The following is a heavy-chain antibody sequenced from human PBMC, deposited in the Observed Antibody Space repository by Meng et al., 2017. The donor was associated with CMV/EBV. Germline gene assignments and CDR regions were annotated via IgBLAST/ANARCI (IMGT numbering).Heavy chain of an antibody. CDR1: GFTFSSYW. Sequence: GESLKISCAASGFTFSSYWMYWVRQAPGKGLVRVSRINSDGSIRTYADSVKGRFTISRDTAKNTLYLQMNSLRVEDTAVYYCARDRIFDVWGQGTTVTVSS. V-gene: IGHV3-74*03. D-gene: IGHD2/OR15-2a*01. J-gene: IGHJ6*02. CDR3: ARDRIFDV. CDR2: INSDGSIR.